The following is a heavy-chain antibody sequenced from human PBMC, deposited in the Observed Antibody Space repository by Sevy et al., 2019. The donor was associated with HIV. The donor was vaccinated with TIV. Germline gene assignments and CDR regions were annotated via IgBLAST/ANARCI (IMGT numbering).Heavy chain of an antibody. Sequence: GGSLRLSCAASGFTFSTSTMNWVRQAPGKGLEWVSLITSSSSYIFYADSVKGRFTISRDNAKNSLFLQMNSLRVEDTAVYYYVRDGWNYWGQGTLVTVSS. CDR1: GFTFSTST. CDR2: ITSSSSYI. V-gene: IGHV3-21*04. CDR3: VRDGWNY. J-gene: IGHJ4*02. D-gene: IGHD2-15*01.